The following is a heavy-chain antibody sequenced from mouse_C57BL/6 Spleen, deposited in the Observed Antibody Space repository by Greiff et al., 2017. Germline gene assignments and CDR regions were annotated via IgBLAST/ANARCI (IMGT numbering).Heavy chain of an antibody. J-gene: IGHJ4*01. V-gene: IGHV14-4*01. CDR2: IDPENGDT. D-gene: IGHD1-1*01. CDR1: GFNIKDDY. Sequence: VQLKQSGAELVRPGASVKLSCTASGFNIKDDYMHWVKQRPEQGLEWIGWIDPENGDTEYASKFQGKATITADTSSNTAYLQLSSLTSEDTAVYYCTTPTVNYAMDYWGQGTSVTVSS. CDR3: TTPTVNYAMDY.